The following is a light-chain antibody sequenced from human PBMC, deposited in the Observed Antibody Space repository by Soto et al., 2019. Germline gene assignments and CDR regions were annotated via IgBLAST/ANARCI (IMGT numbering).Light chain of an antibody. Sequence: SSELTQPPSVSVAPGKTARITCGGNNIGSKSVHWYQQKPGQAPVLVIYYDSDRPSGIPERFSGSNSGNTATLTISRVEAGDEADYYCQVWDSSSDHVVFGGGNQADRP. CDR3: QVWDSSSDHVV. V-gene: IGLV3-21*04. CDR1: NIGSKS. CDR2: YDS. J-gene: IGLJ2*01.